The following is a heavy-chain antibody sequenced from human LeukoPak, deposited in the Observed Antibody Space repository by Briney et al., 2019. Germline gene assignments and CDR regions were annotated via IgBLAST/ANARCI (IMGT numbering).Heavy chain of an antibody. D-gene: IGHD6-19*01. CDR2: ISGSGEST. Sequence: PGGSLRLSCAASDFIFSSYAMTWVRQAPGQGLEWVSAISGSGESTNYADSVKGRFTCSRDNSKNTLYLQMNSLRAEDTAVYYCANGSWSSGWYVPFDYWGQGTLVTVSS. CDR1: DFIFSSYA. CDR3: ANGSWSSGWYVPFDY. J-gene: IGHJ4*02. V-gene: IGHV3-23*01.